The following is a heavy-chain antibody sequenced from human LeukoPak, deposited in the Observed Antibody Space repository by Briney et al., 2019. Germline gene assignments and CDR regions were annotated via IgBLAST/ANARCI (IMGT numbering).Heavy chain of an antibody. CDR2: ISGSGGGT. J-gene: IGHJ4*02. CDR1: GISFSSYG. D-gene: IGHD6-19*01. CDR3: AKEPLYSSGGYKGY. V-gene: IGHV3-23*01. Sequence: GGSLSLSCAASGISFSSYGLSWGRQAPGKGLGWVSVISGSGGGTYYADSVKGRFPISGDNSKKTRYLQMTSFGAGAAAVFYCAKEPLYSSGGYKGYWGQGTLV.